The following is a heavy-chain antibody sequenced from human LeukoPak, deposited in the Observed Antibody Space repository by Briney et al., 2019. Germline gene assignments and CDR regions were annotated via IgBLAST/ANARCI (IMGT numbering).Heavy chain of an antibody. V-gene: IGHV1-69*05. Sequence: ASVKVSCKASGGTFSSYAISWVRQAPGQGLEWMGRIIPIFGTANYAQKFQGRVTITTDESTSTAYMELNSLRSEDTAVYYCARDYGEWGRYYFDYWGQGTLVTVSS. J-gene: IGHJ4*02. CDR1: GGTFSSYA. D-gene: IGHD1-26*01. CDR2: IIPIFGTA. CDR3: ARDYGEWGRYYFDY.